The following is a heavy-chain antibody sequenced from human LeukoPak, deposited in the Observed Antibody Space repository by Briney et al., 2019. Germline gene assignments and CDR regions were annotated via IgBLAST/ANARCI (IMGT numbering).Heavy chain of an antibody. J-gene: IGHJ5*02. CDR1: GGSFSGYY. CDR3: ARESITIFGVVIGFDP. D-gene: IGHD3-3*01. V-gene: IGHV4-34*01. CDR2: INHSGST. Sequence: SETLSLTCAVYGGSFSGYYWSWIRQPPGKGLEWIGEINHSGSTNYNPSLKSRVTISVDTSKNQFSLKLSSVTAADTAVHYCARESITIFGVVIGFDPWGQGTLVTVSS.